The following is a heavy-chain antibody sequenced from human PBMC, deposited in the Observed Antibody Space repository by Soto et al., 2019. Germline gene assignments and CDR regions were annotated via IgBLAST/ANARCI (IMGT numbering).Heavy chain of an antibody. CDR1: GGTFSSYA. V-gene: IGHV1-69*06. CDR2: IIPIFGTA. CDR3: ARVGYCSSTSCYITLRSTSGMDV. D-gene: IGHD2-2*02. J-gene: IGHJ6*02. Sequence: QVQLVQSGAEVQKPGSSVKVSCKASGGTFSSYAISWVRQAPGQGLEWMGGIIPIFGTANYAQKFQGRVTITADKSTSTAYMELSSLRSEDTAVYYCARVGYCSSTSCYITLRSTSGMDVWGQGTTVTVSS.